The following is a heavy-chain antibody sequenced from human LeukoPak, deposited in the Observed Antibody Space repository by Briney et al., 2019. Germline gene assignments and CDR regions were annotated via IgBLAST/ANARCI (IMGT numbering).Heavy chain of an antibody. CDR3: ARHRGYGDYGPNNWFDP. CDR2: IYYSGST. V-gene: IGHV4-59*08. J-gene: IGHJ5*02. Sequence: SETLSLTCTVSGGSISSYYWSWIRQPPGKGLEWIGYIYYSGSTNYNPSLKSRVTISVDTSKNQFSLKLSPVTAADTAVYYCARHRGYGDYGPNNWFDPWGQGTLVTVSS. CDR1: GGSISSYY. D-gene: IGHD4-17*01.